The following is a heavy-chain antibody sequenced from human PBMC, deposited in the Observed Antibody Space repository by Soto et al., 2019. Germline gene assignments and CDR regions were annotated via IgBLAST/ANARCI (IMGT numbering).Heavy chain of an antibody. CDR2: INHSGST. V-gene: IGHV4-4*02. D-gene: IGHD6-19*01. CDR3: ARDHIAVARRGSVCDY. CDR1: GGSISSSNW. Sequence: SETLSLTCAVSGGSISSSNWWSWVRQPPGKGLEWIGEINHSGSTNYNPSLKSRVTISVDTSKNQFSLKLSSVTAADTAVYYCARDHIAVARRGSVCDYWGQGTLVTVSS. J-gene: IGHJ4*02.